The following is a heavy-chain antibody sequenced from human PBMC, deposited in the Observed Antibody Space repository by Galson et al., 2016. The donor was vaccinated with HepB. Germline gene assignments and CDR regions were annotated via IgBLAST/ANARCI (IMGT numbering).Heavy chain of an antibody. D-gene: IGHD1-14*01. J-gene: IGHJ5*02. Sequence: LRLSCAASGFTFAIHYMSWVRQTPGKGLELVAMIKPDGSEAFYLDSVGGRFTISKDNTKNSLYLEMNSLRADDTGVYYCTRDHRYSLDAWGRGALVIVSS. CDR3: TRDHRYSLDA. V-gene: IGHV3-7*01. CDR1: GFTFAIHY. CDR2: IKPDGSEA.